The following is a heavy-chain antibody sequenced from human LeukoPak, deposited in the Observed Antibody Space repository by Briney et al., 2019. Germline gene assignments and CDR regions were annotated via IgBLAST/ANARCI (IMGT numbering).Heavy chain of an antibody. V-gene: IGHV4-39*01. CDR3: AVSAPIYV. CDR2: IYYSGST. CDR1: GGSISSSSYY. J-gene: IGHJ4*02. D-gene: IGHD5/OR15-5a*01. Sequence: PSETLSLTCTVSGGSISSSSYYWGWIRQPPGKGLEWIGSIYYSGSTYYNPSLKSRVTISVDTSKNQFSLKLSSVTAADTAVYYCAVSAPIYVWGQGTLVTVSS.